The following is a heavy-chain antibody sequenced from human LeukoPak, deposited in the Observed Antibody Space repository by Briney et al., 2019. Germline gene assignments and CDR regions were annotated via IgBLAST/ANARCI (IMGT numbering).Heavy chain of an antibody. Sequence: GGSLRLSCATSGFVFSNYAMNWVRQAPGKGLEYVSAITGDGSTPYYANSVKGRFTISSDNSRNTLYLQMGSLRSEDMAVYYCARVGFSGYDSWGQGTLVTVSS. V-gene: IGHV3-64*01. D-gene: IGHD5-12*01. J-gene: IGHJ5*02. CDR1: GFVFSNYA. CDR2: ITGDGSTP. CDR3: ARVGFSGYDS.